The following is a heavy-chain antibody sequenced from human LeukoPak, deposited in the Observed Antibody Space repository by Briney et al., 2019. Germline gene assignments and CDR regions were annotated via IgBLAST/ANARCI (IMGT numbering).Heavy chain of an antibody. D-gene: IGHD4-17*01. J-gene: IGHJ4*02. V-gene: IGHV3-9*01. Sequence: GGSLRLSCTASGFDFSNYWMNWVRQAPGKGLEWVSGIGWNSGSIGYADSVKGRFTISRDNAKNSLYLQMNSLRAEDTALYYCAKQKYGGTLDYWGQGTLVTVSS. CDR1: GFDFSNYW. CDR3: AKQKYGGTLDY. CDR2: IGWNSGSI.